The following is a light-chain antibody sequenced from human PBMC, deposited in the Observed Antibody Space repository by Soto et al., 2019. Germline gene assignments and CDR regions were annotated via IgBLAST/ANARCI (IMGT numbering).Light chain of an antibody. V-gene: IGLV2-14*03. CDR3: SSYTSSSTLV. CDR2: DVT. Sequence: QSVLTQPASVSGSPGQSITISCTGTSSDVGGYKFVSWYQQHPGKAPRLMIYDVTNRPSGVSNRFSGSKSGNTASLTISGLEGEDEAHYYCSSYTSSSTLVFGGGTKVTVL. J-gene: IGLJ2*01. CDR1: SSDVGGYKF.